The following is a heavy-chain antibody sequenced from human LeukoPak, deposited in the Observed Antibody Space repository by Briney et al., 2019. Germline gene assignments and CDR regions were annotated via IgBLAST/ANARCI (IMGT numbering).Heavy chain of an antibody. Sequence: PGGSLRLSCVASGFAFSSYWMHWVRQAPGKGLEWVSVIYSGGSTYYADSLEGRFTISRDNVRNSLYLQMNSLRAEDTAVYYCAGDYEGNLAFDIWGQGTMVTVSS. D-gene: IGHD4-23*01. CDR2: IYSGGST. J-gene: IGHJ3*02. CDR3: AGDYEGNLAFDI. CDR1: GFAFSSYW. V-gene: IGHV3-66*01.